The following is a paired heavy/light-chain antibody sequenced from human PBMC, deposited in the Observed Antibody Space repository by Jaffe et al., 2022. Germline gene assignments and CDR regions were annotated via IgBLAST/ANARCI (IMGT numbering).Light chain of an antibody. CDR3: SSYTSSSTPV. CDR1: SSDVGGYNY. Sequence: QSALTQPASVSGSPGQSITISCTGTSSDVGGYNYVSWYQQHPGKAPKLMIYDVSNRPSGVSNRFSGSKSGNTASLTISGLQAEDEADYYCSSYTSSSTPVFGGGTKLTVL. J-gene: IGLJ2*01. V-gene: IGLV2-14*03. CDR2: DVS.
Heavy chain of an antibody. V-gene: IGHV3-74*01. CDR1: GFTFSSYW. J-gene: IGHJ4*02. D-gene: IGHD3-3*01. Sequence: EVQLVESGGGLVQPGGSLRLSCAASGFTFSSYWMHWVRQAPGKGLVWVSRINSDGSSTSYADSVKGRFTISRDNAKNTLYLQMNSLRAEDTAVYYCARNFYYDFWSGYLPPVYFDYWGQGTLVTVSS. CDR2: INSDGSST. CDR3: ARNFYYDFWSGYLPPVYFDY.